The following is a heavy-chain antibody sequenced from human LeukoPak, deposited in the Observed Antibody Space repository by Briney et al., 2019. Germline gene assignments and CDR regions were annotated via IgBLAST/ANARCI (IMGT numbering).Heavy chain of an antibody. Sequence: PSETLSLTCTVSGGSISSSSYYWGWIRQPPGKGLEWIGSIYYSGSTYYNPSLKSRVTISVDTSKNQFSLKLSSVTAADTAVYYCARDGSRYDFWSGYFSSGWFDPWGQGTLVTVSS. CDR2: IYYSGST. J-gene: IGHJ5*02. D-gene: IGHD3-3*01. V-gene: IGHV4-39*07. CDR1: GGSISSSSYY. CDR3: ARDGSRYDFWSGYFSSGWFDP.